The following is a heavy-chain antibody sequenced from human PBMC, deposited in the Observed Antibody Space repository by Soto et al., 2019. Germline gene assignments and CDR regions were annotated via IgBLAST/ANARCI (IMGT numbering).Heavy chain of an antibody. CDR3: ARDQQNDILNGRWDYYAMDV. D-gene: IGHD3-9*01. Sequence: GASVKVTCKASGGTFSSYAISWVRQAPGQGLEWMGGIIPIFGTANYAQKFQGRVTITADESTSTAYMELSSLRSEDTAVYYCARDQQNDILNGRWDYYAMDVWGQGTTVTVSS. J-gene: IGHJ6*02. V-gene: IGHV1-69*13. CDR2: IIPIFGTA. CDR1: GGTFSSYA.